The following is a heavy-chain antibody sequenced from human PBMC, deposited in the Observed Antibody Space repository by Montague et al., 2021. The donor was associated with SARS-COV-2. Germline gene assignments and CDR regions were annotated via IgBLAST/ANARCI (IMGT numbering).Heavy chain of an antibody. D-gene: IGHD4-17*01. CDR3: ARRRLREDYFDF. CDR2: VHYSGYT. V-gene: IGHV4-39*01. J-gene: IGHJ4*02. CDR1: GDSVSSSDHY. Sequence: SETLSLTCTVSGDSVSSSDHYWGWIRQPPGKGLEWLGIVHYSGYTYYNPSVKGRVTISIDASKNQYSLKLNSLTATDTAIYHCARRRLREDYFDFWGQGTLLTGSS.